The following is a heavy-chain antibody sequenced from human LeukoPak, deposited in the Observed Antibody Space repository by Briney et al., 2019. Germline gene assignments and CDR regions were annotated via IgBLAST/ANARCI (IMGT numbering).Heavy chain of an antibody. D-gene: IGHD3-22*01. CDR2: INHSGST. CDR3: ARTISLYYYDSSGSWDAFDI. CDR1: GGSFSGYY. J-gene: IGHJ3*02. V-gene: IGHV4-34*01. Sequence: SETLSLTCAVYGGSFSGYYWSWIRQPPGKGLEWIGEINHSGSTNYNPSLKSRVTISVDTSKNQFSLKLSSVTAADTAVYYCARTISLYYYDSSGSWDAFDIWGQGTMVTVSS.